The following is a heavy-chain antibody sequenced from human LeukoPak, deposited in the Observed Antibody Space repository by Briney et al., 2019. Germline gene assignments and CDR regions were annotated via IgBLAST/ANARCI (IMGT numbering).Heavy chain of an antibody. V-gene: IGHV2-5*02. Sequence: SGPTLVDPTQPLTLTCTFSGFSLSTSGVGVGWIRQPPVKALEWLALIYWADDTRYSPSLKSRLTITKDTSKNQLVLTLTNMDPVDTATYYCAPSLGGYYYGYFDYWGQGTLVTVSS. CDR3: APSLGGYYYGYFDY. J-gene: IGHJ4*02. D-gene: IGHD3-22*01. CDR2: IYWADDT. CDR1: GFSLSTSGVG.